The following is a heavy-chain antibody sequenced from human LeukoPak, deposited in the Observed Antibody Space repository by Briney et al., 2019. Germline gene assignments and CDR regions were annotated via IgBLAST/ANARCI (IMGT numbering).Heavy chain of an antibody. Sequence: SETLSLTCAVAGYSISSGYYWGWVRQPPGKGLEWFGSIYHSGSTYYNPSLKSRVTISVDTSKNQFSLKLSSVTAADTAVYYCARVQYSSSSGYGYYYYYYMDVWGKGTTVTVSS. CDR2: IYHSGST. CDR3: ARVQYSSSSGYGYYYYYYMDV. D-gene: IGHD6-6*01. V-gene: IGHV4-38-2*01. CDR1: GYSISSGYY. J-gene: IGHJ6*03.